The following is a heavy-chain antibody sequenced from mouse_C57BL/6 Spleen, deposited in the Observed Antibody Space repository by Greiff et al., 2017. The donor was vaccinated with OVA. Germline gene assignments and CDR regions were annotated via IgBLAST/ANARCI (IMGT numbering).Heavy chain of an antibody. CDR2: IDPSDSYT. Sequence: VQLQQSGAELVKPGASVKLSCKASGYTFTSYWMQWVKQRPGQGLEWIGEIDPSDSYTNYNQKFKGKATLTVDTSSSTAYMQLSSLTSEDSAVYYCARLGITTVVATDYYAMDYWGQGTSVTVSS. J-gene: IGHJ4*01. CDR3: ARLGITTVVATDYYAMDY. V-gene: IGHV1-50*01. D-gene: IGHD1-1*01. CDR1: GYTFTSYW.